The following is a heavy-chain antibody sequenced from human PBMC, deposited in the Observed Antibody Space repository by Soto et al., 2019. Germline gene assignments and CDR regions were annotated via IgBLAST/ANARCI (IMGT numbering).Heavy chain of an antibody. CDR3: AKGIVYYYDSSGYFAY. D-gene: IGHD3-22*01. CDR2: IRSKGYGGTT. CDR1: GFTFGDFG. Sequence: PGGSLRLSCTGSGFTFGDFGMSWFRQAPGRGLEWLSFIRSKGYGGTTESAASVRGRFITSRDDSKSIAYLQMNSLRAEDTAVYYCAKGIVYYYDSSGYFAYWGQGTLVTVSS. V-gene: IGHV3-49*03. J-gene: IGHJ4*02.